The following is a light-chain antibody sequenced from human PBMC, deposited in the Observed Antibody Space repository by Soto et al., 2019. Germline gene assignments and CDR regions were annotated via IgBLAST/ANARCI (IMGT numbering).Light chain of an antibody. V-gene: IGKV3D-15*01. CDR1: QSVDSN. CDR2: GAS. CDR3: QQYDKWPRT. J-gene: IGKJ1*01. Sequence: EIVMTQSPATLSVSPGDGATLSCRASQSVDSNLAWYQQKPGQTPRLLIYGASTRPTGIPARFSGSGSGTDFTLTISSLQSEDFAVYYCQQYDKWPRTFGQGTKVDIK.